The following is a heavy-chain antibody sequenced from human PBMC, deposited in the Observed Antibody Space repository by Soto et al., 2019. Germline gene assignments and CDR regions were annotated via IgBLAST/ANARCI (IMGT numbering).Heavy chain of an antibody. CDR3: ARHGSGSYYNNWFDP. CDR2: IYYRGST. CDR1: GGSISSSTYY. J-gene: IGHJ5*02. D-gene: IGHD3-10*01. V-gene: IGHV4-39*01. Sequence: QLQLQESGPGLVKPSETLSLTCTVSGGSISSSTYYWGWIRQPPGQGLEWIGSIYYRGSTYYNPSLKSRVTIAVDTSKNQFSLKLSSVTVADTAVYYCARHGSGSYYNNWFDPWGQGTLVTVSS.